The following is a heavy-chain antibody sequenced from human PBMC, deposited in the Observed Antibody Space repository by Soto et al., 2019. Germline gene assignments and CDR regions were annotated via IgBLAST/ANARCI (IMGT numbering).Heavy chain of an antibody. CDR1: GGSISSYY. V-gene: IGHV4-59*01. CDR2: IYYSGST. CDR3: ARATVTTIDY. J-gene: IGHJ4*02. Sequence: SETLSLTCTVSGGSISSYYWSWIRQPPGKGLEWIGYIYYSGSTNYNPSLKSRVTISVDTSKNQFSLKLSSVTAADTAVYYCARATVTTIDYWGQGTLVTVSS. D-gene: IGHD4-17*01.